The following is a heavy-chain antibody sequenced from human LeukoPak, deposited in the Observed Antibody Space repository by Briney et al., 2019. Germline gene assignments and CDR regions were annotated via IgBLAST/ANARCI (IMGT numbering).Heavy chain of an antibody. CDR3: ARGEYCGGDCYSVGSDY. CDR1: GYTFTSYG. V-gene: IGHV1-18*01. J-gene: IGHJ4*02. D-gene: IGHD2-21*02. Sequence: ASVKVSCKASGYTFTSYGISWVRQAPGQGLEWMGWISAYNGNTNYAQKLQGRVTMTTDTSTSTAYMELRSLRSDDTAVYYCARGEYCGGDCYSVGSDYWGQGTLVTVSS. CDR2: ISAYNGNT.